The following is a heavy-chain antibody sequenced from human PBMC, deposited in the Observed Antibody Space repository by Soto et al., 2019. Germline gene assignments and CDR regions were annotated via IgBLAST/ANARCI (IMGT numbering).Heavy chain of an antibody. V-gene: IGHV1-3*01. CDR2: INAGNGNT. CDR1: GYTFTSYA. J-gene: IGHJ4*02. CDR3: ARGGRRTGNDLGY. Sequence: GASVKVSCKASGYTFTSYAMHWVRQAPGQRLEWMGWINAGNGNTKYSQKFQGRVTITRDTSASTAYMELSSLRSEDTAVYYCARGGRRTGNDLGYWGQGTLVTVSS. D-gene: IGHD1-1*01.